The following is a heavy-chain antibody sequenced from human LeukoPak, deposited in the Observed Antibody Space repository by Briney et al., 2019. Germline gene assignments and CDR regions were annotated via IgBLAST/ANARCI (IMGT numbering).Heavy chain of an antibody. D-gene: IGHD4-17*01. CDR1: GFTFSSYG. CDR3: ARSHDYGDYVDYFDY. J-gene: IGHJ4*02. V-gene: IGHV3-33*01. CDR2: IWYDGSIK. Sequence: PGRSLRLSCAASGFTFSSYGMHWVRQAPGKGLGWVAVIWYDGSIKYYADSVKGRFTISRDNSKNTLYLQMNSLRAEDTAVYYCARSHDYGDYVDYFDYWGQRTLVTVSS.